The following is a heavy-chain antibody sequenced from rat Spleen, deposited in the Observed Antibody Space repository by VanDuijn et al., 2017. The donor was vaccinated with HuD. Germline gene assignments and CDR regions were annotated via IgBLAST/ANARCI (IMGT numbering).Heavy chain of an antibody. J-gene: IGHJ2*01. D-gene: IGHD1-9*01. CDR2: ISTGGGNT. CDR3: ARRHYGYTDYFDY. CDR1: GFTFTNYD. V-gene: IGHV5-25*01. Sequence: EVQLVESGGGLVQPGRSLKLSCAASGFTFTNYDMAWVRQAPTKGLEWVASISTGGGNTYYRDSVKGRFTISRDNAKSTLYLQMDSLRSEDTATYYCARRHYGYTDYFDYWGQGVMVTVSS.